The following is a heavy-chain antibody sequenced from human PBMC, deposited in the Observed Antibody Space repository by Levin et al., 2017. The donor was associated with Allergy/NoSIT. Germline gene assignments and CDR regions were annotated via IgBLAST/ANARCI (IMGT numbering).Heavy chain of an antibody. CDR2: IYPGDSDT. D-gene: IGHD4-11*01. CDR3: ARLSNPTRNYYYYYGMDV. CDR1: GYSFTSYW. J-gene: IGHJ6*02. Sequence: KVSCKGSGYSFTSYWIGWVRQMPGKGLEWMGIIYPGDSDTRYSPSFQGQVTISADKSISTAYLQWSSLKASDTAMYYCARLSNPTRNYYYYYGMDVWGQGTTVTVSS. V-gene: IGHV5-51*01.